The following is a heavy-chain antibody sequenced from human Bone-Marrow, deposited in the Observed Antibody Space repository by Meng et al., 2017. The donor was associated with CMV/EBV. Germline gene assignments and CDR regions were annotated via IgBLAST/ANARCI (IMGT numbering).Heavy chain of an antibody. CDR2: ISPIFGTA. Sequence: SVKVSCKASGGTFSSYAISWVRQAPGQGLEWMGGISPIFGTANYAQKFQGRVTITTDEATSTAYMELSHPRYEDTDVYCCARVISSVVWGGMGHYYYGMDVWGQGTTVTVSS. V-gene: IGHV1-69*05. CDR3: ARVISSVVWGGMGHYYYGMDV. CDR1: GGTFSSYA. J-gene: IGHJ6*02. D-gene: IGHD6-25*01.